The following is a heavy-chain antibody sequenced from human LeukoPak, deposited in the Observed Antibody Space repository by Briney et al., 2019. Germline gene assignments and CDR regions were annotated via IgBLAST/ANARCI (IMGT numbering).Heavy chain of an antibody. CDR2: IYHSGST. V-gene: IGHV4-30-2*01. J-gene: IGHJ4*02. CDR1: SGSISSNSYY. Sequence: SETLSLTCTVSSGSISSNSYYWSWIRQPPGKGLEWIGYIYHSGSTYYNPSLKSRVTISVDRSKNQFSLKLSSVTAADTAVYYCARGWIQLTWGQGTLVTVSS. D-gene: IGHD5-18*01. CDR3: ARGWIQLT.